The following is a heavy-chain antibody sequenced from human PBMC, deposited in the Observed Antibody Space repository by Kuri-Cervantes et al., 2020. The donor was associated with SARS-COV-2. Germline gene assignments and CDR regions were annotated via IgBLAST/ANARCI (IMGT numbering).Heavy chain of an antibody. J-gene: IGHJ3*02. CDR2: INPSGGST. CDR3: ARAPVAGHDAFDI. V-gene: IGHV1-46*01. D-gene: IGHD6-19*01. CDR1: GYTFTSYY. Sequence: ASVKVSCKASGYTFTSYYMHWVRQAPGQGLEWMGIINPSGGSTSYAQKFQGRVTMTRDTSASTAYMELSSLRSEDTAVYYCARAPVAGHDAFDIWGQGTMVTVSS.